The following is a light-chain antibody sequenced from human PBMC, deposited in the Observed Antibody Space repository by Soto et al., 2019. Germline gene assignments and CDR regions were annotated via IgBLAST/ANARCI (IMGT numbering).Light chain of an antibody. CDR3: CSYAGSSTYV. V-gene: IGLV2-23*02. Sequence: QSALTQPASVSGSPGQSITISCTGTSSDVGSHNLVSWYQQYPGKAPRLMIYEVSKRPSGVSNRFSGSKSGNTASLTVSGLQAEDEADYYCCSYAGSSTYVFGTATKVTVL. J-gene: IGLJ1*01. CDR2: EVS. CDR1: SSDVGSHNL.